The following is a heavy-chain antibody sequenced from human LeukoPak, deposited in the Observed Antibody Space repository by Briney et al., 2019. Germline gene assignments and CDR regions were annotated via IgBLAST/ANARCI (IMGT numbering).Heavy chain of an antibody. V-gene: IGHV1-2*02. J-gene: IGHJ4*02. D-gene: IGHD6-19*01. CDR3: AREGGSSGWDYEELNY. CDR1: GYTFTGYY. CDR2: INPNSGGT. Sequence: ASVKVSCKASGYTFTGYYMHWVRQCPGQGLEWMGWINPNSGGTNYAQKFQGRVTMTRDTSISTAYMELSRLRSDDTAVYYCAREGGSSGWDYEELNYWGQGTLVTVSS.